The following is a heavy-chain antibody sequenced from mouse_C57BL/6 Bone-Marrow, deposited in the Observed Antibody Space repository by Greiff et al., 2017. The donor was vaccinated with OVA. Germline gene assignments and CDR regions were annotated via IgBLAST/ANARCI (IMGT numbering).Heavy chain of an antibody. D-gene: IGHD3-2*02. J-gene: IGHJ4*01. CDR1: GYTFTSYW. V-gene: IGHV1-64*01. CDR2: IHPNSGST. CDR3: ARKDSSGYFYYAMDY. Sequence: VQLQQSGAELVKPGASVKLSCKASGYTFTSYWMHWVKQRPGQGLEWIGMIHPNSGSTNYNETFKSKATLTVDKSSSTAYMQLSSLTSEDSAVYYCARKDSSGYFYYAMDYWGQGTSVTVSS.